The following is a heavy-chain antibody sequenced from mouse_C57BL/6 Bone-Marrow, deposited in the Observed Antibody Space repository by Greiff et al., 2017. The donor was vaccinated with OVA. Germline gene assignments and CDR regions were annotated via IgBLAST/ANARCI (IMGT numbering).Heavy chain of an antibody. CDR1: GFTFSDYG. V-gene: IGHV5-17*01. CDR2: ISSGSSTI. Sequence: EVKLMESGGGLVKPGGSLKLSCAASGFTFSDYGMHWVRQAPEKGLEWVAYISSGSSTIYYADTVKDRFTISRDNAKNTLFLQMTSLRSEDTAMYYCAEDGYYWFAYWGQGTLVTVSA. J-gene: IGHJ3*01. D-gene: IGHD2-3*01. CDR3: AEDGYYWFAY.